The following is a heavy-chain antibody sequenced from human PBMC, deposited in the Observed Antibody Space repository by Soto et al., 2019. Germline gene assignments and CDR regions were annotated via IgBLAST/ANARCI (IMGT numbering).Heavy chain of an antibody. CDR2: ISYDGSNK. J-gene: IGHJ4*02. CDR3: ARDGLITTGVLMYYFDY. Sequence: QVQLVESGGGVVQPGRSLRLSCAASGFTFSSYAMHWVRQAPGKGLEWVAVISYDGSNKYYADSVKGRFSISRDNSKNKLYLQMSSLRAEDTAVYYCARDGLITTGVLMYYFDYWGQGTLVTVSS. V-gene: IGHV3-30-3*01. D-gene: IGHD3-16*01. CDR1: GFTFSSYA.